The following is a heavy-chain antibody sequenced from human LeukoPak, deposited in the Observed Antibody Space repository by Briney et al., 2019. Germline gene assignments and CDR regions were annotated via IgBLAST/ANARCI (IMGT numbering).Heavy chain of an antibody. D-gene: IGHD5-18*01. J-gene: IGHJ4*02. CDR1: GFTFSSYW. CDR3: ARGFGSSYAHY. Sequence: SGGSLRLSCVASGFTFSSYWMSWVRQAPGKGLEWVAKIKEDGSEKYYVDSVKGRFTISRDNAEKSLYLQMNSLRAEDTAVYYCARGFGSSYAHYWGQGTLVTASS. CDR2: IKEDGSEK. V-gene: IGHV3-7*05.